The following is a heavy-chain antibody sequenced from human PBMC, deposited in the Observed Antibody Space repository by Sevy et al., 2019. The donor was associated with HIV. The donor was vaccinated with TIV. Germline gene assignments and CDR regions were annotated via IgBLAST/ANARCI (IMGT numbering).Heavy chain of an antibody. CDR2: IKSKIDGGTT. CDR1: GFTFSNAW. V-gene: IGHV3-15*01. D-gene: IGHD5-12*01. J-gene: IGHJ6*02. CDR3: ITDPGYSGYDEEVINYYYYGMDV. Sequence: GGSLRLSCAASGFTFSNAWMSWVRQAPGKGLEWVGRIKSKIDGGTTDYAAPVKGRFIISRDDSKNTPYLQMSSLKCQDTAAYYGITDPGYSGYDEEVINYYYYGMDVWGQGTTVTVSS.